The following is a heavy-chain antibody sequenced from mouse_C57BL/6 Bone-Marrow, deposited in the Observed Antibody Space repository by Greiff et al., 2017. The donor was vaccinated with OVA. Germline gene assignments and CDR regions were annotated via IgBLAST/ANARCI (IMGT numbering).Heavy chain of an antibody. J-gene: IGHJ1*03. CDR1: GFTFSDFY. Sequence: DVMLVESGGGLVQSGRSLRLSCATSGFTFSDFYMEWVRQAPGKGLEWIAASRNKANDYTTEYSASVKGRFIVSRDTSQSILYLQMNALRAEDTAIYYCAREVYDYGYFDVWGTGTTVTVSS. CDR3: AREVYDYGYFDV. V-gene: IGHV7-1*01. D-gene: IGHD2-3*01. CDR2: SRNKANDYTT.